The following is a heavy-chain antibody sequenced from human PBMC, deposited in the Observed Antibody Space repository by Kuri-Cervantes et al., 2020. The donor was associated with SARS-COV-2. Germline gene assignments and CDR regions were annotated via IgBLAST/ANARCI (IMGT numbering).Heavy chain of an antibody. CDR1: GFTFSSYA. V-gene: IGHV3-30*03. Sequence: GESLRLSCAASGFTFSSYAIHWVRQAPGKGLEWVAVISYDGSNKYYTESVKGRFTNYRDNSKDTLYLQMNSLRAEDTAVYYCARDTDNFDYWGQGTLVTVSS. CDR3: ARDTDNFDY. CDR2: ISYDGSNK. J-gene: IGHJ4*02.